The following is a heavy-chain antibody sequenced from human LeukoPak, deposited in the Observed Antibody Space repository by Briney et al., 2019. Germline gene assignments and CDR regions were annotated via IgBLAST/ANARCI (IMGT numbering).Heavy chain of an antibody. V-gene: IGHV3-23*01. CDR1: GFTFSSYA. CDR2: ISGSGGST. Sequence: GGSLRLPCAASGFTFSSYAMSWVRQTPGKGLEWVSAISGSGGSTYYADSVKGRFTISRGNSGNTVFLQMDSLRADDTAVYFCARNRPAGYAYGFDLQHWGQGTLVTVSS. D-gene: IGHD5-12*01. CDR3: ARNRPAGYAYGFDLQH. J-gene: IGHJ1*01.